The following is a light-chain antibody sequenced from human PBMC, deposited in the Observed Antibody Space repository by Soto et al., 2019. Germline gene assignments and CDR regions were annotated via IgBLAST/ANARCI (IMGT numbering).Light chain of an antibody. Sequence: DIVMTQSPDSLAVSLGERATINCKSSQSIFYSSNNKNYLAWFQQKPGQPPKLLIYWASTRESGVPDRFSGSGSGTDFTLTITGLQSEDFAVYYCQQYKNWPPISFGQGTRLEIK. V-gene: IGKV4-1*01. CDR3: QQYKNWPPIS. CDR1: QSIFYSSNNKNY. J-gene: IGKJ5*01. CDR2: WAS.